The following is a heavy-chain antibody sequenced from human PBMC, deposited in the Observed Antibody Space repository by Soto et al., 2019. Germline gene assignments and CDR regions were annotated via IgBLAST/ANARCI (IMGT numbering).Heavy chain of an antibody. CDR3: AHRSHGSYHFDY. Sequence: QITLKESGPTLVKPTQTLTLTCTFSGFSLNTRGAGVAWIRQPPGKALEWLALIYWDDDKRYSPSLKSRLTITKDTSKNQVVLAMTNMDPVDTATYYCAHRSHGSYHFDYWGQGTLVTVSS. CDR2: IYWDDDK. V-gene: IGHV2-5*02. CDR1: GFSLNTRGAG. J-gene: IGHJ4*02. D-gene: IGHD1-26*01.